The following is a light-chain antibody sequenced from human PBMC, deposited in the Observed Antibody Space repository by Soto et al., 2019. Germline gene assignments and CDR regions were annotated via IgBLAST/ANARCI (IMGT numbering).Light chain of an antibody. Sequence: IVLTQSSGGLSLSPGERATLSCRARQSVSNNYLAWYQQKPGQAPRLLIYAASSRATGIPDRFSGSGSWTDFALTIRRLEPEDFAVYFCQQYLGSPGITFGQGTRREIK. CDR1: QSVSNNY. CDR3: QQYLGSPGIT. V-gene: IGKV3-20*01. CDR2: AAS. J-gene: IGKJ5*01.